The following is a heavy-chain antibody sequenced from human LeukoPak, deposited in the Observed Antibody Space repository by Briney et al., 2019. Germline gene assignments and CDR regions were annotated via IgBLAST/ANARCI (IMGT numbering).Heavy chain of an antibody. Sequence: VASVKVSCKASGYTFTSYGISWVRQAPGQGLEWMGWIHPNTGGTKYAQKFQGRVTMTRDTSSSTAYMELSSLRSADTAVYYCASEYKYDSSGANAFDIWGQGTMVTVSS. J-gene: IGHJ3*02. V-gene: IGHV1-2*02. D-gene: IGHD3-22*01. CDR2: IHPNTGGT. CDR1: GYTFTSYG. CDR3: ASEYKYDSSGANAFDI.